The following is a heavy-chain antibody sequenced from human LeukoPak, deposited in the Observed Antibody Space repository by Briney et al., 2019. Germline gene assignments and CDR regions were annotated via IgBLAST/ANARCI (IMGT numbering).Heavy chain of an antibody. CDR1: GYPFTGYY. J-gene: IGHJ6*02. CDR3: ARGVHYYYGMDV. V-gene: IGHV1-2*02. D-gene: IGHD3-10*01. CDR2: INPNSGGT. Sequence: ASVKVSCKASGYPFTGYYMHWVRQAPGQGLEWMGWINPNSGGTNYAQKFQGRVTMTRDTSISTAYMELSRLRSDDTAVYYCARGVHYYYGMDVWGQGTTVTVSS.